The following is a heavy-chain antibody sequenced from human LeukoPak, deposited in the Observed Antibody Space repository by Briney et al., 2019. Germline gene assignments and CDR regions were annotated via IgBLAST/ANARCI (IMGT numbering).Heavy chain of an antibody. CDR3: AREALGGGHDAFGI. V-gene: IGHV4-59*01. CDR1: GGSISSYY. J-gene: IGHJ3*02. Sequence: SETLSLTCTVSGGSISSYYWSWIRQPPGKGLEWIGYIYYSGSTNYNPSLKSRVTISVDTSKNQFSLKLSSVTAADTAVYYCAREALGGGHDAFGIWGQGTMVTVSS. CDR2: IYYSGST. D-gene: IGHD3-16*01.